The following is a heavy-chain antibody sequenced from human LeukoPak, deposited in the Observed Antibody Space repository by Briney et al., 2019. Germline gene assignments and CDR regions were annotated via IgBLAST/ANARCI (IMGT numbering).Heavy chain of an antibody. J-gene: IGHJ4*02. CDR3: ASNYDSSGYLFDY. D-gene: IGHD3-22*01. Sequence: SVKVSCKASGGTFSSYAISWVRRAPGQGLEWMGGIIPIFGTANYAQKFQGRVTITTDESTSTAYMELSSLRSEDTAVYYCASNYDSSGYLFDYWGQGTLVTVSS. CDR1: GGTFSSYA. CDR2: IIPIFGTA. V-gene: IGHV1-69*05.